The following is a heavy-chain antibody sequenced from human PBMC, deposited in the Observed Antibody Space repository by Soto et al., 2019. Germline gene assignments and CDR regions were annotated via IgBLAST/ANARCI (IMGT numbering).Heavy chain of an antibody. CDR3: ARDRADGYPIYYYYGMDV. D-gene: IGHD5-12*01. CDR2: IYYSGST. V-gene: IGHV4-59*01. J-gene: IGHJ6*02. CDR1: GGSISSYY. Sequence: SETLSLTCTVSGGSISSYYWSWIRQPPGKGLEWIGYIYYSGSTNYNPSLKSRVTISVDTSKNQFSLKLSSVTAADTAVYYCARDRADGYPIYYYYGMDVWGQGTTVTVSS.